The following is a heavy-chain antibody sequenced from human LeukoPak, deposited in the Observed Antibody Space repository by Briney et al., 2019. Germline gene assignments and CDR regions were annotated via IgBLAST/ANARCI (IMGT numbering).Heavy chain of an antibody. Sequence: ASVKVSCKASGYTFTGYYMHWVRQAPGQGLEWMGWINPNSGGTNYAQKFQGRVTMARDTSISTAYMELSRLRSDDTAVYYCAREKLSRAWFDPWGQGTLVTVSS. CDR3: AREKLSRAWFDP. CDR2: INPNSGGT. D-gene: IGHD1-7*01. CDR1: GYTFTGYY. J-gene: IGHJ5*02. V-gene: IGHV1-2*02.